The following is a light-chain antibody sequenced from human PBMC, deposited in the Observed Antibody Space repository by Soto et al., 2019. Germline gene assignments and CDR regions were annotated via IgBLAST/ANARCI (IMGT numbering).Light chain of an antibody. Sequence: EIVLTQSPGTLSLSPGERATLSCRASQSVSSSYLAWYQQKPGQAPRLLIYGASGRATGIPDRVSGSGSGTDFTRTIRRLEPEDFAVYYCQQYGLTFGGGTKVEIK. CDR3: QQYGLT. J-gene: IGKJ4*01. V-gene: IGKV3-20*01. CDR1: QSVSSSY. CDR2: GAS.